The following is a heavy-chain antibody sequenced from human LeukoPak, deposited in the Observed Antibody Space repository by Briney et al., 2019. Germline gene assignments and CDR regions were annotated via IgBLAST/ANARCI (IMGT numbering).Heavy chain of an antibody. D-gene: IGHD3-22*01. J-gene: IGHJ3*02. CDR2: VYYSGST. CDR1: GGSINSYY. CDR3: ASAGYDAFDI. Sequence: SETLSLTCTVSGGSINSYYWSWIRQPPGKGLEWIGYVYYSGSTNFNPSLKSRVTISVDTSKNQFSLKLSSVTAADTAVYYCASAGYDAFDIWGQGTMVTVSS. V-gene: IGHV4-59*08.